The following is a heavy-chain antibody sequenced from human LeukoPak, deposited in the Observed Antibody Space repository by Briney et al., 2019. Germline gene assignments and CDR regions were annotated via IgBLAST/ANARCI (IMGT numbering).Heavy chain of an antibody. D-gene: IGHD3-16*01. V-gene: IGHV3-64*02. J-gene: IGHJ4*02. CDR3: ARIGPGGHFDY. CDR2: ISVNGDST. CDR1: GFTFSSYV. Sequence: PGGSLRLSCAASGFTFSSYVLHWVRQAPGKGLEYVSGISVNGDSTYYADFVKGRFTMSRDNSRNTLNLQMGSLRAEDTAVHYCARIGPGGHFDYWGQGTLVTVSS.